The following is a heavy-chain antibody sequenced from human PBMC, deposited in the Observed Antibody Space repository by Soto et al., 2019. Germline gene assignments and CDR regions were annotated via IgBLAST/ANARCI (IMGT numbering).Heavy chain of an antibody. V-gene: IGHV4-30-4*01. J-gene: IGHJ4*02. CDR1: GGSIRSSDYY. Sequence: SETLSLTCTVSGGSIRSSDYYWTWIRQPPGKGLEWIGYIYYSGSANYNPSLKSRVTISGDTSRNQFSLKLNSVTAADTAVYFCARATYYSDTGGSPPLDYWGQGTLVTVSS. CDR2: IYYSGSA. D-gene: IGHD3-22*01. CDR3: ARATYYSDTGGSPPLDY.